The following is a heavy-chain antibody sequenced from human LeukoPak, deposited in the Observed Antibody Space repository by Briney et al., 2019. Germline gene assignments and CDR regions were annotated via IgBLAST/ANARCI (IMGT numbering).Heavy chain of an antibody. D-gene: IGHD3-16*01. V-gene: IGHV4-59*01. J-gene: IGHJ4*02. CDR3: AGVSNYRSYYDYVWGSYYFDY. Sequence: SETLSLTCTVSGGSISSYYWSWIRQPPGKGLEWIGYIYYSGSTNYNPSLKSRVTISVDTSKNQFSLKLSSVTAADTAVYYCAGVSNYRSYYDYVWGSYYFDYWGQGTLVTVSS. CDR2: IYYSGST. CDR1: GGSISSYY.